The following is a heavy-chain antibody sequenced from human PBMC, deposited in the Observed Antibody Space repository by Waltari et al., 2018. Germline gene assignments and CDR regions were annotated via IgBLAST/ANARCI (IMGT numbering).Heavy chain of an antibody. Sequence: EVQLVESGGGLVKPGGSLRLSCAASGFTFSSYSMNWVRQAPGKGLEWVSSISSSSSYRYYADSVKGRFTISRDNAKNSLYLQMNSLRAEDTAVYYCARDGAAAGNAGYYYYGMDVWGQGTTVTVSS. CDR1: GFTFSSYS. V-gene: IGHV3-21*01. CDR2: ISSSSSYR. CDR3: ARDGAAAGNAGYYYYGMDV. J-gene: IGHJ6*02. D-gene: IGHD6-13*01.